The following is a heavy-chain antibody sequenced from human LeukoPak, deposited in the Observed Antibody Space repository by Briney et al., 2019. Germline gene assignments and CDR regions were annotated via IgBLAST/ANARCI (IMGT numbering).Heavy chain of an antibody. CDR3: ATMIPIRASRAYNV. CDR2: INPNGGGT. V-gene: IGHV1-2*02. Sequence: GASVKVSCKASGNTFTGYYIHWVRQAPGQGLEWMGWINPNGGGTEYAQKFQGRVTMTRDTSITTAYLELSGLTSDDTAVFYCATMIPIRASRAYNVWGQGTMVTVSS. D-gene: IGHD2-21*01. CDR1: GNTFTGYY. J-gene: IGHJ3*01.